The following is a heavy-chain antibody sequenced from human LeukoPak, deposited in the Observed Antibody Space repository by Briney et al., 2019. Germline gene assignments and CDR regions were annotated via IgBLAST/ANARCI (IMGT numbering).Heavy chain of an antibody. CDR1: GYTFTSYD. CDR2: LSPNSGGT. Sequence: ASVKVSCKASGYTFTSYDINWVRQATGQGLEWMGWLSPNSGGTNYAQKFQGRVTMTRDTSISSAYMDLSRLRYDDTAVYYCARQKAAAGHFDYWGQGTLVTVSS. V-gene: IGHV1-2*02. D-gene: IGHD6-13*01. J-gene: IGHJ4*02. CDR3: ARQKAAAGHFDY.